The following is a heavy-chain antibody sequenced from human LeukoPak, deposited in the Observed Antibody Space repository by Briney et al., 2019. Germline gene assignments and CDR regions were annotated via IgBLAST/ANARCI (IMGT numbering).Heavy chain of an antibody. V-gene: IGHV3-23*01. D-gene: IGHD3-22*01. CDR1: AFSFSSYS. J-gene: IGHJ4*02. Sequence: GESLRLSCAVSAFSFSSYSMSCVRQAPGKVRGWVAAISGSGGSTYYADSVKGPFTIARDNSKKTMYMQMTSLRAEDTAVYSCANPDTASSGFITYYFDYWGQGTLVTVSS. CDR2: ISGSGGST. CDR3: ANPDTASSGFITYYFDY.